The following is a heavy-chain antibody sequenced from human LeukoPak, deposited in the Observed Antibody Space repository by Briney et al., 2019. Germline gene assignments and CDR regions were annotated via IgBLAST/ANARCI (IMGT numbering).Heavy chain of an antibody. CDR3: ARDRAEHNWTYHTLFDY. CDR2: INGDETSR. J-gene: IGHJ4*02. V-gene: IGHV3-74*01. CDR1: GFTFRDYW. D-gene: IGHD1-7*01. Sequence: GGSLRLSCTASGFTFRDYWMHWIRQTPREGLVWVSRINGDETSRAYADFVEGRFTISRDNAKNRLYLQIDSLRAEDSAIYYCARDRAEHNWTYHTLFDYWGQGTPVTVSS.